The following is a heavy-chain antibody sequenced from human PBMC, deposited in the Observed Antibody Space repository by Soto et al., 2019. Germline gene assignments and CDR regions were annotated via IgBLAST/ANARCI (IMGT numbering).Heavy chain of an antibody. CDR2: IIPIFGTA. CDR3: ARWCGELLAPDYYYYGMDV. Sequence: QVQLVQSGAEVKKPGSSVKVSCKASGGTFSSYAISWVRQAPGQGLEWMGGIIPIFGTANYAQKFQGRVTITADESTSTAYMELSSLRSEDTAVYYCARWCGELLAPDYYYYGMDVWGQGTTVTVSS. V-gene: IGHV1-69*12. D-gene: IGHD3-10*01. CDR1: GGTFSSYA. J-gene: IGHJ6*02.